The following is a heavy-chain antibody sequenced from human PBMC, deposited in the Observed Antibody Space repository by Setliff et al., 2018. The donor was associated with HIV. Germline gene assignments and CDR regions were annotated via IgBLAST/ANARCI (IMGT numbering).Heavy chain of an antibody. CDR1: GFSLSSYA. CDR2: IKKDGSEK. J-gene: IGHJ3*01. Sequence: GGSLRLSCVVSGFSLSSYAMSWVRQAPGKGLEWVANIKKDGSEKNLVDSVKGRFSISRDNPKNTVYLQMNSLRAEDTALYYCAKIPHTGDSAYDVWGQGTMVTVSS. V-gene: IGHV3-7*01. D-gene: IGHD7-27*01. CDR3: AKIPHTGDSAYDV.